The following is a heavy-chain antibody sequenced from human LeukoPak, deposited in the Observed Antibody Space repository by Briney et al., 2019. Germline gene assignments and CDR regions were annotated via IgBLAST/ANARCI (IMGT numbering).Heavy chain of an antibody. CDR2: ISGSGGST. CDR3: ARKKAGGPYFDY. D-gene: IGHD3-16*01. CDR1: GLTFSSYA. V-gene: IGHV3-23*01. J-gene: IGHJ4*02. Sequence: PTGGSLRLSGAASGLTFSSYAMSWVRKAPGKGLEWVSAISGSGGSTYYADSVKGRFTISRDNSKNTRYLQMNSLRAEDTAVYFCARKKAGGPYFDYWGQGTLVTVSS.